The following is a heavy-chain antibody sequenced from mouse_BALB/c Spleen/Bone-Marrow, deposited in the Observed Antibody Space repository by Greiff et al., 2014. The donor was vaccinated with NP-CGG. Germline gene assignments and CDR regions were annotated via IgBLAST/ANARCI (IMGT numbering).Heavy chain of an antibody. Sequence: EVQGVESGGGLVKSGGSLKLSCAASGFTFSNYGMSWVRQTPEKRLEWVATISGGGSYTFYSDSVKGRFTISRDNAKNNLYVQLSSLRSEDTAVYYCARHAYYDQTEVSFVYWGQGTLVTVSA. J-gene: IGHJ3*01. CDR3: ARHAYYDQTEVSFVY. V-gene: IGHV5-9-2*01. CDR2: ISGGGSYT. CDR1: GFTFSNYG. D-gene: IGHD2-4*01.